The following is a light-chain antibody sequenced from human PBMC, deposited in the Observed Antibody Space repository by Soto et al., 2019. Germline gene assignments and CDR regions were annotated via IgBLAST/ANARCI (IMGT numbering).Light chain of an antibody. CDR3: QQYTSYIT. Sequence: DIQMTQSPSTLSASVGDRVTITGRASQSISSWLAWYQQKPGKAPKLLIYKASSLESGVPSRFSGSGSGTEFTLTISSRQPDDFATYYCQQYTSYITFGQGTRLEIK. J-gene: IGKJ5*01. V-gene: IGKV1-5*03. CDR2: KAS. CDR1: QSISSW.